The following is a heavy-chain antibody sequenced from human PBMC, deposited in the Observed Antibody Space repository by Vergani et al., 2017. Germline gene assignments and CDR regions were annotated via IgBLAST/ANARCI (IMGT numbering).Heavy chain of an antibody. CDR3: ASDALPVVDYYYDYMDV. V-gene: IGHV1-69*06. CDR2: IIPIFGTA. Sequence: QVQLVQSGAEVKKPGSSVKVSCKASGAPFSSYAISWVRQAPGQGLEWMGGIIPIFGTANYAQKFQGRVTITADKSTSTAYMELSSLRSEDTAVYSCASDALPVVDYYYDYMDVWGKGTTVTVSS. J-gene: IGHJ6*03. CDR1: GAPFSSYA. D-gene: IGHD1-14*01.